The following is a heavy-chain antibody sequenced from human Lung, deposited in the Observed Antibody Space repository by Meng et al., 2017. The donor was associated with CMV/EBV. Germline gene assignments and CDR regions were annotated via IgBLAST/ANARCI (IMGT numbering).Heavy chain of an antibody. CDR1: GYTFTSYD. Sequence: ASVXVSXKASGYTFTSYDINWVRQATGQGLEWMGWMNPNSGNTAYAPKFQGRLTMTRNTSINTAYMDLSSLRSEDTAIYYCTRGRGSTHKGNWFDPRGQGTLVTVSS. V-gene: IGHV1-8*01. D-gene: IGHD3-10*01. J-gene: IGHJ5*02. CDR2: MNPNSGNT. CDR3: TRGRGSTHKGNWFDP.